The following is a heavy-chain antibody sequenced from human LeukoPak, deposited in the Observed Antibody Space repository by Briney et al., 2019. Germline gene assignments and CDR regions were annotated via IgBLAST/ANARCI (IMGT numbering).Heavy chain of an antibody. Sequence: GESLKISCNGSGYXFTSYWISWVRQMPGKGLEWMGRIDPSDSYTNYSPSFQGHVTISADKSISTAYLQWSSLKASDTAMYYCARLTEITSCPIFDYWGQGTLVTVSS. CDR1: GYXFTSYW. CDR3: ARLTEITSCPIFDY. V-gene: IGHV5-10-1*01. CDR2: IDPSDSYT. J-gene: IGHJ4*02. D-gene: IGHD5-24*01.